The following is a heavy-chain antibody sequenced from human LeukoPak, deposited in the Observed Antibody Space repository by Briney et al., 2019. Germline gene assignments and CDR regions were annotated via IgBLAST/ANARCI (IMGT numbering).Heavy chain of an antibody. D-gene: IGHD3-3*01. CDR2: MNPNSGNT. CDR3: ARVLQNYYHLDV. V-gene: IGHV1-8*01. J-gene: IGHJ6*03. Sequence: GASVKVSCKASGDTFTINDINWVRQATGQGLEWMGWMNPNSGNTGYAQKFQGRVTMTRNTSISTSYMELTNLRSEDTAVYYCARVLQNYYHLDVWGEGTTVTVSS. CDR1: GDTFTIND.